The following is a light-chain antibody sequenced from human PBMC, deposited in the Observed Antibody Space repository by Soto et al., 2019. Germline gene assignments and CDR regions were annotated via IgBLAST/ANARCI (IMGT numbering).Light chain of an antibody. J-gene: IGLJ1*01. CDR2: DVN. Sequence: QSVLAQPRSVSGSPGQSVAISCTGTSNDIGGYNYVSWYQQHPGKAPKVMIYDVNKRPSGVPDRFSGSKSGNTASLTISDLQAEHEADYYCCSNAGRPDVFGTGTKVTV. CDR3: CSNAGRPDV. CDR1: SNDIGGYNY. V-gene: IGLV2-11*01.